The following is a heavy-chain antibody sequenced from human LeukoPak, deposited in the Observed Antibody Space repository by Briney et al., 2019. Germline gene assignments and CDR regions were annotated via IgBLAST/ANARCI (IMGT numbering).Heavy chain of an antibody. V-gene: IGHV4-34*01. CDR1: GGSFSGYY. D-gene: IGHD2-8*01. CDR3: AREGGIFYMIDY. Sequence: SETLSLTCAVYGGSFSGYYWSWIRQPPGKGLEWIGEINHSGSTNYNPSLKSRVTISVDTSKNQFSLKLSSVTAADTAVYYCAREGGIFYMIDYWGQGTLVTVSS. CDR2: INHSGST. J-gene: IGHJ4*02.